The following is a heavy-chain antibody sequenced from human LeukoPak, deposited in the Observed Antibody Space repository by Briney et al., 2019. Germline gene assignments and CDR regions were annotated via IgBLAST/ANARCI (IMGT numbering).Heavy chain of an antibody. CDR2: TSWNSSSM. V-gene: IGHV3-9*01. J-gene: IGHJ4*02. CDR3: AESTSAIFGDFDY. CDR1: GLTYDDYA. D-gene: IGHD3-3*01. Sequence: AGRSLTLSCAASGLTYDDYAVHWVRHAPGEGLEWVSGTSWNSSSMGYADSVKGRLTISRDNAKNSLYLQMTSLRAEDTALYYCAESTSAIFGDFDYWGQGTLVTVSS.